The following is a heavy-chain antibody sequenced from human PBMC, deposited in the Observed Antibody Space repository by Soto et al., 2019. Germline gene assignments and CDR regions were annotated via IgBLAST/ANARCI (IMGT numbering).Heavy chain of an antibody. Sequence: QVQLQESGPGLVKPSQTLSLTCTVSGGSISSGGYYWSWIRQHPGKGLEWIGYIYYSGSTYYNPSLKSRVTISVDTSKNQFSLKLSSVTAADTAVYYCARASRIVPDSSGANWFDPWGQGTLVTVSS. CDR3: ARASRIVPDSSGANWFDP. CDR1: GGSISSGGYY. J-gene: IGHJ5*02. D-gene: IGHD3-22*01. V-gene: IGHV4-31*03. CDR2: IYYSGST.